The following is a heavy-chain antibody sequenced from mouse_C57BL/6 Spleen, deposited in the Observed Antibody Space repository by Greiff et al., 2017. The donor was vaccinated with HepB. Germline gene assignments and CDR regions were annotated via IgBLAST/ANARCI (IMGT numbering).Heavy chain of an antibody. J-gene: IGHJ4*01. CDR3: TRGIPGAMDY. Sequence: VKLQESGAELVRPGASVTLSCKASGYTFTDYEMHWVKQTPVHGLEWIGAIDPETGGTAYNQKFKGKAILTADKSSSTAYMELRSLTSEDSAVYYCTRGIPGAMDYWGQGTSVTVSS. CDR2: IDPETGGT. CDR1: GYTFTDYE. V-gene: IGHV1-15*01.